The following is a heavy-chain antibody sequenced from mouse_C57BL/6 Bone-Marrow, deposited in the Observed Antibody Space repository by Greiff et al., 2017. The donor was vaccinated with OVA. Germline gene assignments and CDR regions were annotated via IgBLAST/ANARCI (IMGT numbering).Heavy chain of an antibody. D-gene: IGHD1-1*01. CDR2: ISDGGSYT. V-gene: IGHV5-4*01. Sequence: EVHLVESGGGLVKPGGSLKLSCAASGFTFSSYAMSWVRQTPEKRLEWVATISDGGSYTYYPDNVKGRFTISRDNAKNNLYLQMSHLKSEDTAMYYCARDRGTTVVADFDYWGQGTTLTVSS. CDR1: GFTFSSYA. J-gene: IGHJ2*01. CDR3: ARDRGTTVVADFDY.